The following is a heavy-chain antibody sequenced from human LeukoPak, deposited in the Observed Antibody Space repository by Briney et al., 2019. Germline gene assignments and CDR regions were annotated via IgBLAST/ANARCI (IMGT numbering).Heavy chain of an antibody. Sequence: GGSLRLSCAASGFTFSSYSMNWVRQAPGKGLEWVSSISSSSSYIYYADSVKGRFTISRDNAKNSLYLQMNSLRAEDTAVYYCARAGDYYYYMDVWGKGTTVTVSS. V-gene: IGHV3-21*01. CDR2: ISSSSSYI. CDR3: ARAGDYYYYMDV. J-gene: IGHJ6*03. CDR1: GFTFSSYS. D-gene: IGHD3-10*01.